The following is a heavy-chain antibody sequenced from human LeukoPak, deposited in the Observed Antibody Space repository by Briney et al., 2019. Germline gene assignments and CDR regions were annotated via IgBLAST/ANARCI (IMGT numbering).Heavy chain of an antibody. CDR2: IYYSGST. J-gene: IGHJ3*02. CDR1: GGSISSSSYY. Sequence: SETLSLTCTVSGGSISSSSYYWGWIRQPPGKGLEWIGSIYYSGSTYYNPSLKSRVTISVDTSKNQFSLKLSSVTAADTAVYYCARSSGPYYDSSGYGTFDIWGQGTMVTVSS. D-gene: IGHD3-22*01. CDR3: ARSSGPYYDSSGYGTFDI. V-gene: IGHV4-39*01.